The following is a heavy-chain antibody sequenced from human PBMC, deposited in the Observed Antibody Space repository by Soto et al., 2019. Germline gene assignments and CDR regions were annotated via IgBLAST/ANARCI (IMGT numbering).Heavy chain of an antibody. CDR3: ARSPPRYSSGRSLDY. V-gene: IGHV1-2*02. CDR1: GYTFTGYY. D-gene: IGHD6-19*01. J-gene: IGHJ4*02. CDR2: INPNSGGT. Sequence: GASVKVSCKASGYTFTGYYMHWVRQAPGQGLEWMGWINPNSGGTNYAQKFQGRVTMTTDTSTSTAYMELRGLRSDDTAVYYCARSPPRYSSGRSLDYWGQGTLVTVSS.